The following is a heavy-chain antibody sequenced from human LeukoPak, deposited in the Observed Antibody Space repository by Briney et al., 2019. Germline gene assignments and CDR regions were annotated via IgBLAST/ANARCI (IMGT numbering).Heavy chain of an antibody. D-gene: IGHD3-16*01. V-gene: IGHV1-2*02. CDR2: INPSNGET. Sequence: ASVKVSCRASGYTLIDNYLHWVRQAPGQRLEWMAWINPSNGETKFAPRFQGRVTMTRDTSISTAYMELSRLRPDDTAIYYCARSQFLTTNSGAWGFQPWGQGTLVTVSS. CDR3: ARSQFLTTNSGAWGFQP. CDR1: GYTLIDNY. J-gene: IGHJ1*01.